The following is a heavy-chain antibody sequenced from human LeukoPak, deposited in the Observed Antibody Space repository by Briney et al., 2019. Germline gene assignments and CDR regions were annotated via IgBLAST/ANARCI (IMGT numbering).Heavy chain of an antibody. CDR3: AELGITMIGGV. Sequence: WGTLRLSCAASGFTFSSYEMNWVRQAPGKGLEWVSYISSSGSTIYYADSVKGRFTISRDNAKNSLYLQMNSLRAEDTAVYYCAELGITMIGGVWGKGTTVTISS. CDR1: GFTFSSYE. J-gene: IGHJ6*04. V-gene: IGHV3-48*03. D-gene: IGHD3-10*02. CDR2: ISSSGSTI.